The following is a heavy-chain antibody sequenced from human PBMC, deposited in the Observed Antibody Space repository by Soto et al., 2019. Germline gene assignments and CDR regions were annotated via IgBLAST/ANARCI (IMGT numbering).Heavy chain of an antibody. CDR2: IYYSGST. J-gene: IGHJ3*02. Sequence: SETLSLTCTVSGGSISSGGYYWSWIRQHPGKGLEWIGYIYYSGSTYYNPSLKSRVTISVDTSKNQFSLKLSSVTAADTAVYYCARDRDCSGGSCYVNRAFDIWGQGTMVTVS. CDR3: ARDRDCSGGSCYVNRAFDI. D-gene: IGHD2-15*01. V-gene: IGHV4-31*03. CDR1: GGSISSGGYY.